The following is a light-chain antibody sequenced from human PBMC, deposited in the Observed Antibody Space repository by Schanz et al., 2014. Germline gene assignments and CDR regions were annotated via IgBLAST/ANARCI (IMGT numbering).Light chain of an antibody. CDR3: CSYAGSSTSWV. Sequence: QSALTHPASVSGSPGQSITISCAGTTSDVGGYDCVSWYQQYPGKVPKLMIYDVSDRSSGVSNRFSGSKSDNTASLTVSGLQAEDEADYYCCSYAGSSTSWVFGGGTKLTVL. J-gene: IGLJ3*02. CDR1: TSDVGGYDC. CDR2: DVS. V-gene: IGLV2-14*03.